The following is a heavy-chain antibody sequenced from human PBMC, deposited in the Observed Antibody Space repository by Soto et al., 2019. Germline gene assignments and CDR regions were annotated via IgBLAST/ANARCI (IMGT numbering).Heavy chain of an antibody. CDR2: IYYSGST. CDR1: GGSISSGGYY. V-gene: IGHV4-31*03. CDR3: ARVRMATTYYFGY. Sequence: PSETLSLTCTVSGGSISSGGYYWSWIRQHPGKGLEWIGYIYYSGSTYYNPSLKSRVTISVDTSKNQFSLKLSSVTAADTAVYYCARVRMATTYYFGYWGQGTLVTVSS. D-gene: IGHD5-12*01. J-gene: IGHJ4*02.